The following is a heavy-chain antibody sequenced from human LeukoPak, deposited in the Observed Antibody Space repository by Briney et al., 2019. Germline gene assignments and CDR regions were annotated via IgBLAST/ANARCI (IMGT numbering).Heavy chain of an antibody. CDR2: ISGSGGTT. CDR1: GFTFSSYT. V-gene: IGHV3-23*01. CDR3: AKGPYYYGSGSYSPNYYYAMDV. J-gene: IGHJ6*02. D-gene: IGHD3-10*01. Sequence: PGGSLRHSCAASGFTFSSYTMNWVRQAPGKGLEWVSAISGSGGTTYYADSVKGRFTISRDNSKNTLYMQMNSLRGADTAVYYCAKGPYYYGSGSYSPNYYYAMDVWGQGTTVTVSS.